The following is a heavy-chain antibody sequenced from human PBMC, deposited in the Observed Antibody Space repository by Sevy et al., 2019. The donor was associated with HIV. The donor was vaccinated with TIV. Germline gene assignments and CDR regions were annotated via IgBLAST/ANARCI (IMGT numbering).Heavy chain of an antibody. V-gene: IGHV3-30-3*01. CDR1: GFTFSNYA. Sequence: GGSLRLSCAASGFTFSNYAMHWVRQAPGKGLEWVAVLSYDGGNKYYADSVKGRFTISRDNSKNTLYLQMNSLRAEDTAVYYCAREQYYDFWSGYYPPLAYYYYYGMDLWGQGTTVTISS. CDR2: LSYDGGNK. CDR3: AREQYYDFWSGYYPPLAYYYYYGMDL. D-gene: IGHD3-3*01. J-gene: IGHJ6*02.